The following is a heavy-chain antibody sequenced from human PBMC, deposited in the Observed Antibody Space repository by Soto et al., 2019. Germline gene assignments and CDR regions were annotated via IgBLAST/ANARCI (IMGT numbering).Heavy chain of an antibody. CDR3: TTDQRFTKERRFYYGSGSSYYGMDV. J-gene: IGHJ6*02. D-gene: IGHD3-10*01. CDR1: GFTFSNAW. Sequence: GGSLRLSCAASGFTFSNAWMNWVRQAPGKGLEWVGRIKSKTDGGTTDYAAPVKGRFTISRDDSKNTLYLQMNSLKTEDTAVYYCTTDQRFTKERRFYYGSGSSYYGMDVWGQGTTVTVSS. CDR2: IKSKTDGGTT. V-gene: IGHV3-15*07.